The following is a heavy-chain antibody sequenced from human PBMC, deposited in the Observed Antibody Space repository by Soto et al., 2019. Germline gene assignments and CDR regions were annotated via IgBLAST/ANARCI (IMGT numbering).Heavy chain of an antibody. CDR1: GYSFAGYW. CDR2: IYPGDSDT. CDR3: ARSHQILTGRYDEVYYYCMDV. D-gene: IGHD3-9*01. Sequence: LGESLKISCKGSGYSFAGYWITWVRQMPGKGLEWMGIIYPGDSDTRYSPSFQGQVTISADKSISTAYLQWSSLKASDTAMYYCARSHQILTGRYDEVYYYCMDVWGQGTTVTVSS. V-gene: IGHV5-51*01. J-gene: IGHJ6*02.